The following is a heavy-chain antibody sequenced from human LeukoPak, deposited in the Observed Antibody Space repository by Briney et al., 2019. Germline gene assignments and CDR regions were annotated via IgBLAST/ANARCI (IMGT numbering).Heavy chain of an antibody. D-gene: IGHD1-26*01. CDR2: MNPNSGNT. Sequence: GASVKVSCKASGYTFTSYDINWVRQATGQGLEWMGWMNPNSGNTGYAQKFQGRVTITRNTSISTAYMELSSLRSEDTAVYYCARGLAELPPYYYYMDVWGKGTTVTVSS. V-gene: IGHV1-8*03. CDR1: GYTFTSYD. CDR3: ARGLAELPPYYYYMDV. J-gene: IGHJ6*03.